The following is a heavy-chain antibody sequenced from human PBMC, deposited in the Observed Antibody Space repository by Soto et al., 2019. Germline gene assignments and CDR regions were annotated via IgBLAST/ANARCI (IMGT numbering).Heavy chain of an antibody. V-gene: IGHV3-21*01. J-gene: IGHJ4*02. CDR1: GFTFSSYS. CDR3: ATVTRSGWD. Sequence: EVQLVESGGGLVKPGGSLRVSCAASGFTFSSYSMNWVRQAPGKGLEWVSSISGSSRYIYYADAVKGRFTISRDNAKNSLYPQMNSLRVEDTAVYYCATVTRSGWDWGQGTLVTVSS. CDR2: ISGSSRYI. D-gene: IGHD6-19*01.